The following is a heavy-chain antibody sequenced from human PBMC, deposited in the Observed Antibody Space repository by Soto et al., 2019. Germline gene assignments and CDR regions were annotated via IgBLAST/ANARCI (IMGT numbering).Heavy chain of an antibody. V-gene: IGHV3-33*01. CDR2: IWYDGSNK. CDR1: GFTFSSYG. Sequence: VGSLRLSGAASGFTFSSYGMHWVRQAPGKGLEWVAVIWYDGSNKYYADSVKGRFTISRDNSKNTLYLQMNSLGAEDTAVYYCARGYGNYYYYYGMDVWGQGTTVTVSS. J-gene: IGHJ6*02. CDR3: ARGYGNYYYYYGMDV. D-gene: IGHD4-17*01.